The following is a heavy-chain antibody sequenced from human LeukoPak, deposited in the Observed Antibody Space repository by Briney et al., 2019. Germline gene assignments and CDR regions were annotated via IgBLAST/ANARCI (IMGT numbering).Heavy chain of an antibody. Sequence: GGSLRLSCVVSGFTFSTYSMNWVRQGPGKGLEWEAVISYDGRQKYYGDSVKGRFTISRDNPKNTLYLQMNSLSDDDTAVYYCARVFLERLTSGYFDSWGQGTLVTVSP. J-gene: IGHJ4*02. V-gene: IGHV3-30*03. D-gene: IGHD3-3*01. CDR3: ARVFLERLTSGYFDS. CDR1: GFTFSTYS. CDR2: ISYDGRQK.